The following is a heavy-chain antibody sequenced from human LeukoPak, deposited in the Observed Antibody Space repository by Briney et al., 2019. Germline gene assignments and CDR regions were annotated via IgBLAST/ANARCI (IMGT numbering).Heavy chain of an antibody. CDR3: ARGGRRAATIEDYYYYYMDV. CDR1: GGSISSSSYY. CDR2: IYTSGST. J-gene: IGHJ6*03. Sequence: SETLSLTCTVSGGSISSSSYYWSWIRQPAGKGLEWIGRIYTSGSTNYNPSLKSRVTISVDTSKNQFSLKLSSVTAADTAVYYCARGGRRAATIEDYYYYYMDVWGKGTTVTISS. D-gene: IGHD5-12*01. V-gene: IGHV4-61*02.